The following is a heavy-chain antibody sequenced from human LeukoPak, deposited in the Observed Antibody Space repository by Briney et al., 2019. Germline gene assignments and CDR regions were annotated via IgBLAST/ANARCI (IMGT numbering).Heavy chain of an antibody. J-gene: IGHJ1*01. CDR1: NGSISSYY. D-gene: IGHD3-16*01. V-gene: IGHV4-59*01. CDR2: IDYSGNT. Sequence: SETLSLACTVSNGSISSYYWSWIRQPPRKRPEWIGYIDYSGNTHFNPSLRSRSTMSLDTSMRQFFLRLSSVTAADSAVYFRARGDYIRGNIHYNAEYFQHWGQGIPVTVSS. CDR3: ARGDYIRGNIHYNAEYFQH.